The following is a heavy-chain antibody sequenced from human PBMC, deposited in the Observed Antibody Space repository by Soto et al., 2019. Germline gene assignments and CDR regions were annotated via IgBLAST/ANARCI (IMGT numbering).Heavy chain of an antibody. V-gene: IGHV3-66*04. D-gene: IGHD5-18*01. CDR2: FYSGGST. CDR1: GVTVSSNS. Sequence: EVQLVESGGGLVQPGGSLRLSCAAPGVTVSSNSMSWVRKPPGKGLGWVSVFYSGGSTYYADSVKGRFTISRDNSKNTLYLQMNSVRAEDTAVYYCARHGYNYGGGYFDYWGQGTLVTVSS. CDR3: ARHGYNYGGGYFDY. J-gene: IGHJ4*02.